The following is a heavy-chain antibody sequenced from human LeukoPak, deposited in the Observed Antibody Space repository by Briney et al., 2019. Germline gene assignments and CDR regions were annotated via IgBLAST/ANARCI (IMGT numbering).Heavy chain of an antibody. CDR2: ISSSSSYI. CDR1: GFTFTTYW. J-gene: IGHJ4*02. CDR3: AKSSPPPLRY. V-gene: IGHV3-21*04. Sequence: GGSLRLSCAASGFTFTTYWMSWVRQLPGKGLEWVSSISSSSSYIYYADSVKGRFTISRDNSKNTLYLQMNSLRAEDTAVYYCAKSSPPPLRYWGQGTLVTVSS.